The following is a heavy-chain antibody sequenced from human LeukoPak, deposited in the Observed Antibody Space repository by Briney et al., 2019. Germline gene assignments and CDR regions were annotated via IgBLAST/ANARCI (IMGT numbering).Heavy chain of an antibody. J-gene: IGHJ5*02. CDR2: ISSSSSYI. CDR3: ARELSPNPYNWFDP. D-gene: IGHD1-14*01. Sequence: GGSLRLSCAASGFTFSSYAMSWVRQAPGKGLEWVSSISSSSSYIYYADSVKGRFTISRDNAKNSLYLQMNSLRAEDTAVYYCARELSPNPYNWFDPWGQGTLVTVSS. V-gene: IGHV3-21*01. CDR1: GFTFSSYA.